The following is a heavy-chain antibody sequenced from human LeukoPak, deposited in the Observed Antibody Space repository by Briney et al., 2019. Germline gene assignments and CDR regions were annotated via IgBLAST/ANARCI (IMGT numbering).Heavy chain of an antibody. Sequence: GGSLRLSCAASGFTFSGYWMHWVRQAPGKGLVWVSRINTDGSSTSYADSVKGRFTISRDNAKNTLYLQMNSLRAEDTAMYYCARAPAAYFDYWGQGTLVTVSS. D-gene: IGHD2-2*01. CDR3: ARAPAAYFDY. J-gene: IGHJ4*02. V-gene: IGHV3-74*01. CDR2: INTDGSST. CDR1: GFTFSGYW.